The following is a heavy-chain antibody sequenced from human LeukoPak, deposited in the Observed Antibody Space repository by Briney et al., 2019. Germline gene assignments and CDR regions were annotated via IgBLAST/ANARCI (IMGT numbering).Heavy chain of an antibody. V-gene: IGHV4-31*03. Sequence: SETLSLTCTVSGGSISSGGYYWSWIRQHPGKGLEWIGYIYYSGSTYYNPSLKSRVTISVDTSKNQFSLKLSSVTAADTAVYYCARDYGSGGYEVGFDPWGQGTLVTVSS. J-gene: IGHJ5*02. CDR2: IYYSGST. CDR1: GGSISSGGYY. CDR3: ARDYGSGGYEVGFDP. D-gene: IGHD3-10*01.